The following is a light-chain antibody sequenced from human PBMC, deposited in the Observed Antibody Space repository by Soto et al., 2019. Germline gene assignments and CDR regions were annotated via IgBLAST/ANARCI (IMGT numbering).Light chain of an antibody. CDR2: DAS. CDR3: HQRFSWPLP. CDR1: QSVNNY. Sequence: EIVLTQSPATLSLSPGERATLSCRASQSVNNYLAWYQQKPGQTPRLLFYDASKRATGTPARFTGRGSGTDFTLTISSLEPEDFAVYYCHQRFSWPLPFGGGNKVEI. J-gene: IGKJ4*01. V-gene: IGKV3-11*01.